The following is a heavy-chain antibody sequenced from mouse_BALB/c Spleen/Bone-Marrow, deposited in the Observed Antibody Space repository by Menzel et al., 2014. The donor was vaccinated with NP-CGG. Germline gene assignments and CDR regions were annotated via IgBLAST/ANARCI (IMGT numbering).Heavy chain of an antibody. Sequence: VKLVESGPELVKPGALVKISCKASGYTFTSYDINWVKQRPGQGLEWIGMIHPSDSETRLNQKFRDEATLTVDKSTSTAYMQLSSPTSEDSAVYYCARRERTGMNYWGQGTTLTVSS. J-gene: IGHJ2*01. D-gene: IGHD4-1*01. CDR2: IHPSDSET. CDR3: ARRERTGMNY. CDR1: GYTFTSYD. V-gene: IGHV1S126*01.